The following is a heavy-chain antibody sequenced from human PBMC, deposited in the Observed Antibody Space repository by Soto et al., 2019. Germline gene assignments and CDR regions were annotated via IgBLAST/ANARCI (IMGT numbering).Heavy chain of an antibody. D-gene: IGHD3-3*01. CDR3: ARVGPITIFGVVITRRGHWFDP. J-gene: IGHJ5*02. CDR1: GYTFTSYG. CDR2: ISAYNGNT. V-gene: IGHV1-18*04. Sequence: QVQLVQSGAEVMKPGASVKVSCKASGYTFTSYGISWVRQAPGQGLEWMGWISAYNGNTNYAQKLQGRVTMTTDTSASTAYMELRSLRSDDSAVYYCARVGPITIFGVVITRRGHWFDPWGQGTLVTVSS.